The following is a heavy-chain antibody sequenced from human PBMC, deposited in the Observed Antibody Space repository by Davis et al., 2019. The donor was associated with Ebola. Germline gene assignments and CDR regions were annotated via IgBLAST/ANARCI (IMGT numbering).Heavy chain of an antibody. D-gene: IGHD4-11*01. CDR2: INTDGSFT. CDR3: ARGERTVTTPLAY. V-gene: IGHV3-74*01. J-gene: IGHJ4*02. Sequence: PGGSLRLSCAASGFTFSSYWMHWVRHTPGKGLVWVSRINTDGSFTDYADSVKGRFTISRDNARNTVSLQMNSLRDEDTAVYYCARGERTVTTPLAYWGQGALVTVSS. CDR1: GFTFSSYW.